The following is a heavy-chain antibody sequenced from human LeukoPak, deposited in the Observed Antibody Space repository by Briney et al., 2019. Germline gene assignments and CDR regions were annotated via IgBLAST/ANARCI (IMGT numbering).Heavy chain of an antibody. D-gene: IGHD5-18*01. V-gene: IGHV3-21*01. Sequence: GGSLRLSCAASGFTFSSYSMNWVRQAPGKGLEWVSSISSSSYIYYADSVKGRFTISRDNAKNSLYLQMNSLRAEDTAVYYCARGTHYGYSYDDYWGQGTLVTVSS. CDR2: ISSSSYI. CDR3: ARGTHYGYSYDDY. CDR1: GFTFSSYS. J-gene: IGHJ4*02.